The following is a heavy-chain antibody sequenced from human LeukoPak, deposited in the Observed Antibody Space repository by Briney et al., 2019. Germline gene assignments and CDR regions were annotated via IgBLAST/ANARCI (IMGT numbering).Heavy chain of an antibody. CDR2: ISYDGYNK. D-gene: IGHD5-18*01. CDR3: ARETRIQGGYSTSRNFDY. CDR1: GFTFTGYA. J-gene: IGHJ4*02. Sequence: PGGSLRLSCTASGFTFTGYALHWVRQAPGKGLEWVALISYDGYNKYYADSVKGRFTISRDNSKNTLFLQMNSLRAEDTAVYYCARETRIQGGYSTSRNFDYWGQGTLVTVSS. V-gene: IGHV3-30-3*01.